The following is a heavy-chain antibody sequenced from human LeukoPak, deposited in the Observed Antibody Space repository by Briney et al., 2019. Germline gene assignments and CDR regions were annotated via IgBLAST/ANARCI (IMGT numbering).Heavy chain of an antibody. CDR3: ERDGYSGYGGYDY. Sequence: ASVKLSCKASAYTFTAYYMHWVRQAPGQGLEYMGWINPNSGGTSSAQKFQGSVTMTRYTSISTAYMELSSLRSDDTALYYCERDGYSGYGGYDYWGQGTLVTVSS. V-gene: IGHV1-2*02. CDR2: INPNSGGT. CDR1: AYTFTAYY. J-gene: IGHJ4*02. D-gene: IGHD5-12*01.